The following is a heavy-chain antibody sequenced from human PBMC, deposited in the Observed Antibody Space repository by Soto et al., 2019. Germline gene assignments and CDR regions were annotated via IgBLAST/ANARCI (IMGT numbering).Heavy chain of an antibody. D-gene: IGHD6-13*01. CDR3: TRVRGQQPKLVFDP. J-gene: IGHJ5*02. CDR2: IRSKAYGGTT. V-gene: IGHV3-49*03. CDR1: GFTFGDYA. Sequence: GGSLRLSCTASGFTFGDYAMSWFRQAPGKGLEWVGFIRSKAYGGTTEYAASVKGRFTISRDDSKSIAYLQMNSLKTEDTAVYYCTRVRGQQPKLVFDPWGQGTLVTVSS.